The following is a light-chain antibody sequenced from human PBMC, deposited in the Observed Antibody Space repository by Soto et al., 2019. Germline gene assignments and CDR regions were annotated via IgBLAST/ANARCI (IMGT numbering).Light chain of an antibody. CDR2: DAS. V-gene: IGKV1-16*01. Sequence: DIQMTQFPSSLSASVGDRVTITCRASQDIINLLDWFKQKPGKAPEALIYDASTLHSGVPSRFSGSGSGPDFTLTIHSLQPEDFATYYCLQYKSYPRTFAQGNKVDI. J-gene: IGKJ1*01. CDR3: LQYKSYPRT. CDR1: QDIINL.